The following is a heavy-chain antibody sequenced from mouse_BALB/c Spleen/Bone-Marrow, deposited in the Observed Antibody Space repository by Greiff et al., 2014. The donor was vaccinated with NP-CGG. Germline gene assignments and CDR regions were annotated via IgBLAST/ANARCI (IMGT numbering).Heavy chain of an antibody. Sequence: DVMLVESGGHLVKPGGSLKLSCAASGFTFSTYGMSWVRQTPDKRLEWVATINSGGGNTYYLDSVRGRFTISRDNARNTLYLHMSSLRSEDTAMYYCARRGNWDVRGSFDVWGAGTTVTVSS. CDR2: INSGGGNT. CDR1: GFTFSTYG. J-gene: IGHJ1*01. D-gene: IGHD4-1*01. V-gene: IGHV5-6*02. CDR3: ARRGNWDVRGSFDV.